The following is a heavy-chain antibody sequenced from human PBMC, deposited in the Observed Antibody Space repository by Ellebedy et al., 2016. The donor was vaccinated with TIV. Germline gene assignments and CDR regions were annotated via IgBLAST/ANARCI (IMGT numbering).Heavy chain of an antibody. V-gene: IGHV4-4*07. CDR3: ARAVSRPISMVRGIIPGDYYYGLDV. Sequence: SETLSLTCTVSGGSISSYYWSWIRQPAGKGLEWIGRIYTSGSTNYNPSLKSRVTMSVDTSKKQFSLKVTSVTAADTAVYYCARAVSRPISMVRGIIPGDYYYGLDVWGQGTTVTVSS. CDR1: GGSISSYY. CDR2: IYTSGST. D-gene: IGHD3-10*01. J-gene: IGHJ6*01.